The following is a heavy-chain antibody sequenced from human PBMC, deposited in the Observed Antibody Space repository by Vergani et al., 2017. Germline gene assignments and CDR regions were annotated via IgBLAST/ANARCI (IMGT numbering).Heavy chain of an antibody. V-gene: IGHV4-39*01. D-gene: IGHD2-15*01. Sequence: QLQLQESGPGLVKPSETLSLTCTVSGGSISSSSYYWGWIRQPPGKGLEWIGSIYYSGSTYYNPSLKSRVTISVDTSKNQFSLKLSSVTAADTAVYYCARWVWCNGGSCYSGGMDVWGQGTTVTVSS. CDR2: IYYSGST. CDR1: GGSISSSSYY. CDR3: ARWVWCNGGSCYSGGMDV. J-gene: IGHJ6*02.